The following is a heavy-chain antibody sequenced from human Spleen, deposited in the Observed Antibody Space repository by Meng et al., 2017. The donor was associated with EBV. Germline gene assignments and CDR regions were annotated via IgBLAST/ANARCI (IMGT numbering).Heavy chain of an antibody. CDR2: INTANGNT. CDR3: VRGPPVGVTGPGDY. CDR1: GYRFTRYA. D-gene: IGHD2-21*01. Sequence: QLLQFGAEGKKPWASGKVSCQASGYRFTRYAIHWVRQAPGQRPEWMGWINTANGNTKYSQNFQGRVTITRDTSATTAYIELRSLRSEDTAVYFCVRGPPVGVTGPGDYWGQGTLVTVSS. J-gene: IGHJ4*02. V-gene: IGHV1-3*04.